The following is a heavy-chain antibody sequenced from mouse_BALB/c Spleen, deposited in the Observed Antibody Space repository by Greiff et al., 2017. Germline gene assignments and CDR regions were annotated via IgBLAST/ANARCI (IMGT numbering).Heavy chain of an antibody. V-gene: IGHV5-12-2*01. J-gene: IGHJ4*01. CDR3: ARGTTRRAMDY. CDR1: GFTFSSYT. CDR2: ISNGGGST. D-gene: IGHD2-14*01. Sequence: EVQRVESGGGLVQPGGSLKLSCAASGFTFSSYTMSWVRQTPEKRLEWVAYISNGGGSTYYPDTVKGRFTISRDNAKNTLYLQMSSLKSEDTAMYYCARGTTRRAMDYWGQGTSVTVSS.